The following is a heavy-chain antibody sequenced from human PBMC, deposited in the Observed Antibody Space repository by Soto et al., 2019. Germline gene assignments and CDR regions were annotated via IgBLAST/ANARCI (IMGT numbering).Heavy chain of an antibody. CDR1: GFTFDDYA. J-gene: IGHJ4*02. CDR2: ISWNSGSI. CDR3: AKDKTKQWLVPPFDY. D-gene: IGHD6-19*01. V-gene: IGHV3-9*01. Sequence: EVQLVESGGGLVQPGRSLRLSCAASGFTFDDYAMHWVRQAPGKGLEWVSGISWNSGSIGYADSVKGRFTISRDNAKNSLYLQMNSLRAEDTALYYCAKDKTKQWLVPPFDYWGQGTLVTVSS.